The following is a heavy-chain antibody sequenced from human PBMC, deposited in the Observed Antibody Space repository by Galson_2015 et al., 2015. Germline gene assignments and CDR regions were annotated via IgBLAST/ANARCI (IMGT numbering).Heavy chain of an antibody. CDR1: GFTFDDYA. V-gene: IGHV3-9*01. Sequence: SLRLSCAASGFTFDDYAMHWVRQAPGKGLEWVSGISWNSGSIGYADSVKGRFTISRDNAKNSLFLQMNSLRTEDTALYYCAKDYSSSWLNWSDPWGQGTLVTVSS. CDR3: AKDYSSSWLNWSDP. CDR2: ISWNSGSI. D-gene: IGHD6-13*01. J-gene: IGHJ5*02.